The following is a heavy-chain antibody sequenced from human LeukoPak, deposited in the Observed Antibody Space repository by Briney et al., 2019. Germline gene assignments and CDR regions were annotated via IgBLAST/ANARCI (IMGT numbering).Heavy chain of an antibody. D-gene: IGHD6-19*01. CDR3: ARVGAVAGNHPVGDP. Sequence: SETLSLTCAVYGGSFSGYYWSWIRQPPGKGLEWIGSIYYSGSTYYNPSLKSRVTISGDTSKNQISLKLSSVTAADTAVYYCARVGAVAGNHPVGDPWGQGILSSSPQ. V-gene: IGHV4-34*01. J-gene: IGHJ5*02. CDR1: GGSFSGYY. CDR2: IYYSGST.